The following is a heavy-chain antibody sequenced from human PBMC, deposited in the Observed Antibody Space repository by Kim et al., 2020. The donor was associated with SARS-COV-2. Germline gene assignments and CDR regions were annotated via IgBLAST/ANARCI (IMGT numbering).Heavy chain of an antibody. CDR3: AKAARGSYYYFDY. J-gene: IGHJ4*02. D-gene: IGHD1-26*01. CDR1: GFTFSSYG. V-gene: IGHV3-30*18. CDR2: ISYDGSNK. Sequence: GGSLRLSCAASGFTFSSYGMHWVRQAPGKGLEWVAVISYDGSNKYYADSVKGRFTISRDNSKNTLYLQMNSLRAEDTAVYYCAKAARGSYYYFDYWGQGTLVTVSS.